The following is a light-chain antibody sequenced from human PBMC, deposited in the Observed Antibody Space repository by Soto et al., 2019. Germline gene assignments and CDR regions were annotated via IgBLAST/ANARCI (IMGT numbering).Light chain of an antibody. Sequence: EIVLTQSPATLSLSPWERATLSFMASQSVSSYLAWYQQKPGQAPRLLSYDASNRATGIPARFSGSGSGTDFTLTISSLEPEDSAVYHCQQYGSSPTTFGQGTKVDIK. CDR3: QQYGSSPTT. V-gene: IGKV3-11*01. J-gene: IGKJ1*01. CDR1: QSVSSY. CDR2: DAS.